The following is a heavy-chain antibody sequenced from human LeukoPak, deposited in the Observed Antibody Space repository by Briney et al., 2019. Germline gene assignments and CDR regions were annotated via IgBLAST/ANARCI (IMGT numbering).Heavy chain of an antibody. CDR2: ISYDGSNK. J-gene: IGHJ5*02. CDR3: ARSPIAVRQQLVRGDEGWFDP. Sequence: PGGALRLFCAASGFTFSSYAMHWVRQAPGKGLELVAVISYDGSNKYYADSVKGRFTISRDNSKNTLYLQMNSLRAEDTAVYYCARSPIAVRQQLVRGDEGWFDPWGQGTLVTVSS. D-gene: IGHD6-13*01. V-gene: IGHV3-30*04. CDR1: GFTFSSYA.